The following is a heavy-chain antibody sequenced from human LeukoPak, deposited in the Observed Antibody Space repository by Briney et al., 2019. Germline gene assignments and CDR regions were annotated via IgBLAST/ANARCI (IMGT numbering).Heavy chain of an antibody. Sequence: GGPLRLSCAASGFTFSSYSMNWVRQAPGKGLEWVSSISSSSSYIYYADSVKGRFTISRDNAKNSLYLQMNSLRAEDTAVYYCARDGGTDTHDWYFDLWGRGTQVTVSS. CDR2: ISSSSSYI. CDR3: ARDGGTDTHDWYFDL. J-gene: IGHJ2*01. CDR1: GFTFSSYS. V-gene: IGHV3-21*01. D-gene: IGHD3-16*01.